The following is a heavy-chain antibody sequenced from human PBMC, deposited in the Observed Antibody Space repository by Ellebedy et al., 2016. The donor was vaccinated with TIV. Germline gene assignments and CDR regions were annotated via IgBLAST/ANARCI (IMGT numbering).Heavy chain of an antibody. D-gene: IGHD4-17*01. CDR3: ARQDYGDFYFDV. Sequence: PGGSLRLSCKGSGYNFTSYWIGWVRQMPGKGLEWMGMIYPGDSDTRYSPSFQGQVTISADKSINTAYLQWSSLKASDTAVYYCARQDYGDFYFDVWGQGVQVTVS. V-gene: IGHV5-51*01. CDR1: GYNFTSYW. CDR2: IYPGDSDT. J-gene: IGHJ4*02.